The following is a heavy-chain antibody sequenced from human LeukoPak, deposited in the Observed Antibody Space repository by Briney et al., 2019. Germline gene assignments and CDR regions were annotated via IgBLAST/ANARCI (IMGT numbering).Heavy chain of an antibody. CDR1: GSTVSSNY. J-gene: IGHJ3*02. D-gene: IGHD3-16*02. CDR3: ARDLPSYDYVWGSYRHDAFDI. CDR2: IYSGGST. V-gene: IGHV3-53*01. Sequence: PGGSLRLSCAASGSTVSSNYMSWVRQAPGKGLEWVSVIYSGGSTYYADSVKGRFTISRDNSKNTLYLQMNSLRAEDTAVYYCARDLPSYDYVWGSYRHDAFDIWGQGTMVTVSS.